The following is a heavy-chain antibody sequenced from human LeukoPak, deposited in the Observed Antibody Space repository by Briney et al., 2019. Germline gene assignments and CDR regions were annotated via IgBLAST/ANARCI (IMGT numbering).Heavy chain of an antibody. CDR2: IIPIFGTT. CDR3: ATLCCSGGSCYSGGVYGMDV. D-gene: IGHD2-15*01. J-gene: IGHJ6*04. CDR1: GGTFISYA. V-gene: IGHV1-69*06. Sequence: PAASVNVSCQASGGTFISYAISWVRQAPGQGLEWMGGIIPIFGTTNYAQNFPGRVTITADKSTGTAYMELSSLRSEETAVYYCATLCCSGGSCYSGGVYGMDVWGKGTTVTVSS.